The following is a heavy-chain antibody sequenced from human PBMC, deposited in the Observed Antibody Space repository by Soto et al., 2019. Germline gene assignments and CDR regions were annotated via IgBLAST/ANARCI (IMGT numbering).Heavy chain of an antibody. CDR3: ASHFTGVLVLGTSPPGGDNYGWDV. Sequence: QVQLVQSGAEVKKPGSSVKVSCKASGGTFSRYTFTWVRQAPGQGLEWMGRIIPILDIPNYAQNFQGRVTITADKSTSTAYLERSSLTSADTAVYYCASHFTGVLVLGTSPPGGDNYGWDVWGQGTTVTVSS. CDR2: IIPILDIP. CDR1: GGTFSRYT. V-gene: IGHV1-69*02. D-gene: IGHD2-8*02. J-gene: IGHJ6*02.